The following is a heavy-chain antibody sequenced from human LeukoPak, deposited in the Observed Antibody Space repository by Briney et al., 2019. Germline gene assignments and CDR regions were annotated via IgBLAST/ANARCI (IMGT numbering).Heavy chain of an antibody. V-gene: IGHV4-38-2*02. Sequence: NPSETLSLTCTVSGYSISSGYYWGWIRPPPGKGLEWIGIIYHSGSTYYNPSLKSRVTISVDTSKNQFSLKLSSVTAADTAVYYCARTTGALALKKNSGSYPNFDYWGQGTLVTVSS. D-gene: IGHD1-26*01. J-gene: IGHJ4*02. CDR2: IYHSGST. CDR1: GYSISSGYY. CDR3: ARTTGALALKKNSGSYPNFDY.